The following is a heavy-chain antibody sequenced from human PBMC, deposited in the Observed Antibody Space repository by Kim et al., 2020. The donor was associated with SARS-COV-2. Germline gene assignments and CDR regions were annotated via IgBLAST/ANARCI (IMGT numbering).Heavy chain of an antibody. D-gene: IGHD6-13*01. CDR1: GFTFGSHD. Sequence: GGSLRLSCAASGFTFGSHDMHWVRQATGKALEWVSAIGTLGDSYYLDSVKGRFSISRENAANSLYLQMNSLRAGDTAVYYCARGCGAAAGSEGYFDLWGRGTLVTVSS. CDR3: ARGCGAAAGSEGYFDL. V-gene: IGHV3-13*01. J-gene: IGHJ2*01. CDR2: IGTLGDS.